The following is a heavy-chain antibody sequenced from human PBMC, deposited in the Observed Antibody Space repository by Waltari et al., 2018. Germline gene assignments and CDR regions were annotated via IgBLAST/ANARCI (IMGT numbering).Heavy chain of an antibody. Sequence: QLQLQESGSGLVKPSQTLSLTCAVSGGSISSGGYSWSWIRQPPGKGLEWIGYIYHSGSTYYNPSLKSRFTISVDRSKNQCSLKLSSVTAADTAVYYCARALTYVRTHTAYYFDYWGQGTLVTVSS. V-gene: IGHV4-30-2*01. CDR1: GGSISSGGYS. CDR3: ARALTYVRTHTAYYFDY. D-gene: IGHD3-16*01. J-gene: IGHJ4*02. CDR2: IYHSGST.